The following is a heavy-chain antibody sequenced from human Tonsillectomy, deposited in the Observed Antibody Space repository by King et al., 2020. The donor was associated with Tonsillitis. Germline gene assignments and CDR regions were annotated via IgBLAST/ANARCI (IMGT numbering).Heavy chain of an antibody. Sequence: VQLVESGGGLIQPGGSLRLSCAASGFTFSSYAMSWVRQAPGKGLEWVSGISGSGGSTYYADSVKGRFAISRDNSKNTLYLQMNSLRAEDTAVYHCANARDFWSPHGMAVWGKGTTVTVTS. CDR3: ANARDFWSPHGMAV. D-gene: IGHD3-3*01. V-gene: IGHV3-23*04. CDR2: ISGSGGST. J-gene: IGHJ6*04. CDR1: GFTFSSYA.